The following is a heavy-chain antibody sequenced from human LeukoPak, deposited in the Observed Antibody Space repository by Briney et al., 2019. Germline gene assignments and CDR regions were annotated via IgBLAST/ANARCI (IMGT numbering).Heavy chain of an antibody. D-gene: IGHD4-17*01. J-gene: IGHJ4*02. CDR2: ISPYYGDT. CDR1: GYTFTDYG. CDR3: VRWADDYGDF. Sequence: ASVKVSCKASGYTFTDYGVTWVRQGPGQGLEWVGWISPYYGDTKYPESLQDRVTMTTDTSTNTAYLEVRSLRSDDTGVYFCVRWADDYGDFWGQGTLVTVSS. V-gene: IGHV1-18*01.